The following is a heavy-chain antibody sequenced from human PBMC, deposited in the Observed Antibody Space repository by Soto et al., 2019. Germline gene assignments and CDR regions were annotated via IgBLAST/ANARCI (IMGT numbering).Heavy chain of an antibody. Sequence: QVQLVQSGAAVKKPGSSVNVSCKASGGTFSSYTISWVRQAPGQGLEWMGRIIPILGIANYAQKFQGRVTITADKSTSTAYMELSSLRSEDTAVYYCARVPAYDSSGYYSDYWGQGTLVTVSS. V-gene: IGHV1-69*02. CDR1: GGTFSSYT. CDR2: IIPILGIA. D-gene: IGHD3-22*01. CDR3: ARVPAYDSSGYYSDY. J-gene: IGHJ4*02.